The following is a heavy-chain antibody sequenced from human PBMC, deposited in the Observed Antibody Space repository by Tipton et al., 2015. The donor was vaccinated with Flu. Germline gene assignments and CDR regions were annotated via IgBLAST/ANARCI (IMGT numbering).Heavy chain of an antibody. CDR1: GFTFSSYS. J-gene: IGHJ3*02. D-gene: IGHD3-3*01. CDR2: ISSSSSTI. CDR3: ARDLGVEWTDAFDI. V-gene: IGHV3-48*01. Sequence: SLRLSCAASGFTFSSYSMNWVRQAPGKGLEWVSYISSSSSTIYYADSVKGRFTISRDNAKNSLYLQMNSLRAEDTAVYYCARDLGVEWTDAFDIWGQGTMVTVSS.